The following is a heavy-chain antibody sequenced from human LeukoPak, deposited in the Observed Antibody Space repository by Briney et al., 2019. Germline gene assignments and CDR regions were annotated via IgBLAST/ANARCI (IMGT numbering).Heavy chain of an antibody. CDR1: GGSISSSSYY. CDR3: ARTPGGLNYFDY. Sequence: SETLSLTCTVSGGSISSSSYYWGWIRQPPGKGLEWIGSIYYSGSTYCNPSLKSRVTISVDTSKNQFSLKLSSVTAADTAVYYCARTPGGLNYFDYWGQGTLVTVSS. D-gene: IGHD1-26*01. V-gene: IGHV4-39*01. CDR2: IYYSGST. J-gene: IGHJ4*02.